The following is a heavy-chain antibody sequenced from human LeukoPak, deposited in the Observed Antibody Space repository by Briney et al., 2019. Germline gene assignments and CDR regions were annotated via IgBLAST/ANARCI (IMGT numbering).Heavy chain of an antibody. CDR1: GGSITSGGFY. V-gene: IGHV4-31*03. CDR3: ARVDGSGSKRWFDP. J-gene: IGHJ5*02. D-gene: IGHD3-10*01. Sequence: SETLSLTCSVSGGSITSGGFYWSWIRQHPGQGLEWIGYIHNSGSTYYNPSLQSRAIISLDTSKSQFSLQLNSVTAADTAVYYCARVDGSGSKRWFDPWGQGAPVTVSS. CDR2: IHNSGST.